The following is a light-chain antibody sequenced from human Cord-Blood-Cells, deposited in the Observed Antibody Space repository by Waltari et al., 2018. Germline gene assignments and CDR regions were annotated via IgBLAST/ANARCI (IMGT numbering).Light chain of an antibody. J-gene: IGKJ3*01. CDR1: QSVLYSSNNKNY. V-gene: IGKV4-1*01. CDR3: QQYYSTPFT. CDR2: WAS. Sequence: DIVMTQSPDSLAVSLGVRDTINCKSSQSVLYSSNNKNYLAWYQQKPGQPPKLLIYWASTRESGVPDRFSGSGSGTDSTLTISSLQAEDVAVYYCQQYYSTPFTFGPGTKVDIK.